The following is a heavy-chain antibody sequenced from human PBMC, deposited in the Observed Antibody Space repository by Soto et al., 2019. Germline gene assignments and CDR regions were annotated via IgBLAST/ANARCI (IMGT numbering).Heavy chain of an antibody. CDR1: GFSFSSHG. CDR2: IWSDGSKR. J-gene: IGHJ5*02. V-gene: IGHV3-33*01. CDR3: ARDLSYGSMDKDP. D-gene: IGHD5-18*01. Sequence: QVQLVESGGGVVQPGGSLRLSCATSGFSFSSHGFHWVRQAPGKGLEWVADIWSDGSKRYYADSVKGRFTISRDDAMKTLYLQMNSLRVEDTAVYFCARDLSYGSMDKDPRGQGTLVTVSS.